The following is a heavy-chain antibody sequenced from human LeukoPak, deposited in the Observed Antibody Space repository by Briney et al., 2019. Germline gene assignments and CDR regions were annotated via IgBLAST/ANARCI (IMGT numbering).Heavy chain of an antibody. Sequence: PGGSLRLSCAASGFTFSSYAMSWVRQAPGKGLEWVSAISGSGGRTYYADSVKGRFTISRDNSKNTLYLQMNSLRAEDTAVYYCANPVRYTEARNDYWGQGTLVTVSS. CDR3: ANPVRYTEARNDY. D-gene: IGHD6-6*01. CDR1: GFTFSSYA. CDR2: ISGSGGRT. V-gene: IGHV3-23*01. J-gene: IGHJ4*02.